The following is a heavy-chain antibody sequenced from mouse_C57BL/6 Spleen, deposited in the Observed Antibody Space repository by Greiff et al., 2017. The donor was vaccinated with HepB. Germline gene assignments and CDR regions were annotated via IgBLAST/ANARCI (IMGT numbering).Heavy chain of an antibody. D-gene: IGHD2-10*01. CDR3: ARSGLLNAMDY. V-gene: IGHV5-17*01. CDR1: GFTFSDYG. Sequence: EVKVEESGGGLVKPGGSLKLSCAASGFTFSDYGMHWVRQAPEKGLEWVAYISSGSSTIYYADTVKGRFTISRDNAKNTLFLQMTSLRSEDTAMYYCARSGLLNAMDYWGQGTSVTVSS. CDR2: ISSGSSTI. J-gene: IGHJ4*01.